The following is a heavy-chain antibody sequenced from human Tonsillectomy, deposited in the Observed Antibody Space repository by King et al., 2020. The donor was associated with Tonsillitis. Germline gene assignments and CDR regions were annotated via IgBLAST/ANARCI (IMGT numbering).Heavy chain of an antibody. CDR3: AKDKSVTIFGVVIDAFDI. J-gene: IGHJ3*02. D-gene: IGHD3-3*01. V-gene: IGHV3-23*04. Sequence: ELQLVQSGGGLVKPGGSLRLSFAASGCTFSRYAMSWVRTAPGKGLEWVAAISGSGGSTYYADFVKGRFTISRDNAKNTLYLQMNSLRAEDTAVYYCAKDKSVTIFGVVIDAFDIWGQGTMVTVSS. CDR2: ISGSGGST. CDR1: GCTFSRYA.